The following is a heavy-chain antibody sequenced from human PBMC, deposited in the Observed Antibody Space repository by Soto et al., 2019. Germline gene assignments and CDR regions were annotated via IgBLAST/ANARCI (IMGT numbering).Heavy chain of an antibody. D-gene: IGHD3-16*01. V-gene: IGHV1-2*02. Sequence: QVQLVQSGAELRKPGGSVKVSCKASGYTFSAYFMYWVRQTPRPGLEWMGGINTDSGDTHYAQKFQGRVTMTRDTSIGTAYMELTSLTSDDTAVYYCARDPIGGGAPYYFDFWGRGTLVTVSS. J-gene: IGHJ4*02. CDR3: ARDPIGGGAPYYFDF. CDR2: INTDSGDT. CDR1: GYTFSAYF.